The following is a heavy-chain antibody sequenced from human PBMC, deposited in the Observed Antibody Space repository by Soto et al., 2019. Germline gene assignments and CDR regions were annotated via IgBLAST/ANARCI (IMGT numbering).Heavy chain of an antibody. Sequence: ASVKVSCKASGGTFGSYAISWVRQAPGQGLEWMGGIIPIFGTANYAQKFQGRVTITADESTSTAYMELSSLRSEDTAVYYCARLRGVKNWFDPWGQGTLVTVSS. V-gene: IGHV1-69*13. CDR2: IIPIFGTA. J-gene: IGHJ5*02. D-gene: IGHD3-10*01. CDR3: ARLRGVKNWFDP. CDR1: GGTFGSYA.